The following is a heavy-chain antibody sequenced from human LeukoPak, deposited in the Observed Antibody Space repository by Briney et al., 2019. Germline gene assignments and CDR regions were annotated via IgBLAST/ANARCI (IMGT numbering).Heavy chain of an antibody. D-gene: IGHD3-9*01. CDR3: AKDLTRWYFDY. Sequence: GGSLRLSCAASGFTFSTYAMSWVRQAPGKGLEWVSVISGSGGSTYYADSVKGRFTISRDNSKNTLYLQMNSLRAEDTAVYYCAKDLTRWYFDYWGQGTLVTVSS. V-gene: IGHV3-23*01. CDR2: ISGSGGST. CDR1: GFTFSTYA. J-gene: IGHJ4*02.